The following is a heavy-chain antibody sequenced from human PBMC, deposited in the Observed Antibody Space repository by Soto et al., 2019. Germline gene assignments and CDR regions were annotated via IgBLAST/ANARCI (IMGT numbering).Heavy chain of an antibody. J-gene: IGHJ4*02. CDR1: GGSISSGGYS. CDR2: IYHSGST. Sequence: SETLSLTCAVSGGSISSGGYSWSWIRQPPGKGLEWIGYIYHSGSTYYNPSLKSRVTISVDRSKNQFSLKLSSVTAEDTAVYYCALGEMATVPFDYWGQGTLVTVSS. CDR3: ALGEMATVPFDY. V-gene: IGHV4-30-2*01. D-gene: IGHD4-4*01.